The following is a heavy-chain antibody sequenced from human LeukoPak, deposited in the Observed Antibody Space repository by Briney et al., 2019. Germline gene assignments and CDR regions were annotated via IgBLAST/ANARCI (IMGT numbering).Heavy chain of an antibody. CDR1: GFTFSSYG. J-gene: IGHJ4*02. Sequence: GRSLRLSCAASGFTFSSYGMHWVRQAPGKGLEWVAVISYDGSNKYYADSVKGRFTISRDNSKNTLYLQMNSLRAEDTAVYYCAKDRSWELLQYFDYWGQGTLVTVSS. CDR3: AKDRSWELLQYFDY. CDR2: ISYDGSNK. D-gene: IGHD1-26*01. V-gene: IGHV3-30*18.